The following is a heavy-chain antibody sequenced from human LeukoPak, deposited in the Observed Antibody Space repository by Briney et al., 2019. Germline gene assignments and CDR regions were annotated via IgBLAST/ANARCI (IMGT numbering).Heavy chain of an antibody. Sequence: PGGSLRLSCAASGFIFSSYSMNWVRQAPGKGLEWVSSISGGSDYIFYADSVKGRFTISRDNAKNSLYLQMNSLRAEDTAVYYCARFAGYYGGSDYYFLLWGQGTLVTVSS. D-gene: IGHD3-22*01. CDR3: ARFAGYYGGSDYYFLL. CDR1: GFIFSSYS. CDR2: ISGGSDYI. J-gene: IGHJ4*02. V-gene: IGHV3-21*01.